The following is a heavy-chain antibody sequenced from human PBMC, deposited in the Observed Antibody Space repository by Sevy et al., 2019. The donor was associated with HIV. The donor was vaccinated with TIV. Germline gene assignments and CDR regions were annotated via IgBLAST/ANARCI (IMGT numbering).Heavy chain of an antibody. D-gene: IGHD5-12*01. Sequence: GGSLRLSCEVSGFTVSSKYMSWVRQAPGKGLEWVSVFQSGGSTHYEDAVGGGFTIARNNSKNRLYLQMDGLRAEDTAIYYCTGSLASGYFVTFDHWGQGALVTVSS. CDR3: TGSLASGYFVTFDH. CDR1: GFTVSSKY. CDR2: FQSGGST. V-gene: IGHV3-53*01. J-gene: IGHJ4*02.